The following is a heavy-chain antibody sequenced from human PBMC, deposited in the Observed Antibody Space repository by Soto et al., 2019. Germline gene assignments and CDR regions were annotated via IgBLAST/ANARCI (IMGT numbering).Heavy chain of an antibody. CDR3: VKLGVSCSGGSCYSCLYSMDV. V-gene: IGHV1-3*01. J-gene: IGHJ6*02. CDR1: GYKFSSYA. Sequence: VSVKVSCKASGYKFSSYAIHWVRQAPGQRIEWMGWINVGNGNTKYSQKFHDRVTIIRDTSADTAYMEVSSLRAEDTAVYYCVKLGVSCSGGSCYSCLYSMDVWGQGTTVTVSS. D-gene: IGHD2-15*01. CDR2: INVGNGNT.